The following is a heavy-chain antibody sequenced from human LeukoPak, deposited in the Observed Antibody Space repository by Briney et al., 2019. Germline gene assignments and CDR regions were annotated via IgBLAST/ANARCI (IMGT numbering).Heavy chain of an antibody. Sequence: ASVKVSCRASGGTFSSYAISWVRQAPGQGLEWMGGIIPIFGTANYAQKFQGRVTITADESTSTAYMELSSLRSEDTAVYYCARDPIAAMHVAGQNWFDPWGQGTLVTVSS. CDR1: GGTFSSYA. CDR2: IIPIFGTA. CDR3: ARDPIAAMHVAGQNWFDP. V-gene: IGHV1-69*13. D-gene: IGHD2-2*01. J-gene: IGHJ5*02.